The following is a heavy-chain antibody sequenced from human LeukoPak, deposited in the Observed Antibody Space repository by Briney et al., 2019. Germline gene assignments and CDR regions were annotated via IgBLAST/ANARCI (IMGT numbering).Heavy chain of an antibody. Sequence: ASVKVSCKASGYTFTSDGISWVRQAPGQGLEWLGWISAYNGNTNYAQKLRGRVTMTTDTSTSTAYMELRSLRSDDTAVYYCARDQCIYCSSTSCYENWFDPWGQGTLVTVSS. CDR1: GYTFTSDG. CDR3: ARDQCIYCSSTSCYENWFDP. D-gene: IGHD2-2*01. V-gene: IGHV1-18*04. CDR2: ISAYNGNT. J-gene: IGHJ5*02.